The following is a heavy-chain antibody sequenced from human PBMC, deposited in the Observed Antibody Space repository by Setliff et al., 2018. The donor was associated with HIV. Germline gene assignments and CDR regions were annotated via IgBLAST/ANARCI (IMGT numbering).Heavy chain of an antibody. D-gene: IGHD1-26*01. J-gene: IGHJ4*02. V-gene: IGHV4-34*01. CDR1: GGSFSGYF. CDR2: INHSGST. Sequence: SETLSLTCAVYGGSFSGYFWSWIRQSPGKGLQWIGEINHSGSTTYNPSLKSRVTISVDTSKNQFSLKLSSVTAADTAVYYCARGRATHVRWELDYWGQGTLVTVSS. CDR3: ARGRATHVRWELDY.